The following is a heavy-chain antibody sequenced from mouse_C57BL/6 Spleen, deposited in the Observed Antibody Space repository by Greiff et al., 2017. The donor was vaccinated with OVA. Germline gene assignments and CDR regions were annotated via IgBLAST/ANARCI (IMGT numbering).Heavy chain of an antibody. V-gene: IGHV3-6*01. Sequence: VQLKESGPGLVKPSQSLSLTCSVTGYSITSGYYWNWIRQFPGNKLEWMGYISYDGSNNYNPSLKNRISITRDTSKNQFFLKLNSVTTEDTATYYCARAIYYGNYWFAYWGQGTLVTVSA. CDR1: GYSITSGYY. D-gene: IGHD2-1*01. J-gene: IGHJ3*01. CDR3: ARAIYYGNYWFAY. CDR2: ISYDGSN.